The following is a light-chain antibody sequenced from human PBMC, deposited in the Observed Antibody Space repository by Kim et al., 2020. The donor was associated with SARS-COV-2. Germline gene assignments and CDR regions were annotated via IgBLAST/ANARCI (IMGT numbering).Light chain of an antibody. CDR1: QSITSQ. J-gene: IGKJ4*02. V-gene: IGKV1-39*01. Sequence: DIQMTQSPSSLSASVGDRVTITCRTSQSITSQLNWYQQKFGTAPKLLIYDASDLHSGVPSRFSGSGSGTDFTLTISSLQPEDSATYYCQQSYSLPLTFGGGTKVDIK. CDR3: QQSYSLPLT. CDR2: DAS.